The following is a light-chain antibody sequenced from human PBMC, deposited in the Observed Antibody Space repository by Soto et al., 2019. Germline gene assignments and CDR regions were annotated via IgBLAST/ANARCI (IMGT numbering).Light chain of an antibody. V-gene: IGKV1-5*01. CDR2: DAS. J-gene: IGKJ4*01. CDR3: QQYHRYST. Sequence: DVKMSQSPSSLSASVGDRVTITCRASQSISSYLNWYQQKPGKAPKLLIYDASTLESGVPSRFSGSGSGTEFTLTISSLQPDDFATYYCQQYHRYSTFGGGTKVAIK. CDR1: QSISSY.